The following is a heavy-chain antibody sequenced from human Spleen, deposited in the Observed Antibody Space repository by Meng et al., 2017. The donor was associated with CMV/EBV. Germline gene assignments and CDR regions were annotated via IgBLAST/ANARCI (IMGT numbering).Heavy chain of an antibody. J-gene: IGHJ4*02. V-gene: IGHV3-23*01. CDR1: GFTFSSYA. CDR2: ISGRADMT. CDR3: AKEWAPHEHFDY. Sequence: GGSLRLSCAASGFTFSSYAMSWVRQAPGKGLEWVSGISGRADMTYYADSVKGRFTISRDNSKNTLYLQMNSLRAEDTAVYYCAKEWAPHEHFDYWGQGTLVTVSS.